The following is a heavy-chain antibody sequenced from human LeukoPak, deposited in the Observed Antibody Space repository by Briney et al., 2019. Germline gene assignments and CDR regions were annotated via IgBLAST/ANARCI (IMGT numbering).Heavy chain of an antibody. CDR3: ARRQDDSSLGY. D-gene: IGHD3-9*01. CDR1: GFSVSTNY. V-gene: IGHV3-53*01. CDR2: IYSSGST. J-gene: IGHJ4*02. Sequence: GGSLRLSCAASGFSVSTNYMSWVRQAPGKGLEWVSVIYSSGSTAYADSVKGRFTISRDTSENTAYLQMNSLRADDTAVYYCARRQDDSSLGYWGQGTLVTVSS.